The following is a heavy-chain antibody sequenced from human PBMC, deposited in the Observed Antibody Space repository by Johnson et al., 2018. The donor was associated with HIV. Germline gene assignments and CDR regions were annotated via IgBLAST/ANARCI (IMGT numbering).Heavy chain of an antibody. J-gene: IGHJ3*02. CDR3: AREGKRVMAAFDI. Sequence: QVQLVESGGGLVQPGGSLRLSCAASGFSFSSYPMHWVRQAPGKGLEWVAVTTYDGTNKYYADSVKGRFTISRDNSKNTLYLQMDSLRAEDMGVYYCAREGKRVMAAFDIWGQGTMVTVSS. V-gene: IGHV3-30*14. CDR1: GFSFSSYP. D-gene: IGHD3-16*01. CDR2: TTYDGTNK.